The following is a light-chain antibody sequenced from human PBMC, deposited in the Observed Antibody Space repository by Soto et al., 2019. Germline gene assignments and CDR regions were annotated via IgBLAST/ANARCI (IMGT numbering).Light chain of an antibody. CDR1: SSNIGAGYD. J-gene: IGLJ1*01. CDR3: QCYDSRLSAHV. Sequence: SALTQPPSVSGAPGQRVTISCTGSSSNIGAGYDVHWYQQLPGTAPKLLIYGNSNRPSGVPDRFSGSKSGTSASLAITGLRAEDEADYYCQCYDSRLSAHVFGTGTKV. CDR2: GNS. V-gene: IGLV1-40*01.